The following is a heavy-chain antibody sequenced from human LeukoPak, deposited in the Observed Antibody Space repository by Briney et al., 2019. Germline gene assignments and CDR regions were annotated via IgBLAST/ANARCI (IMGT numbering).Heavy chain of an antibody. CDR2: NIPILGIA. D-gene: IGHD6-13*01. CDR1: GGTFSSYA. J-gene: IGHJ4*02. CDR3: AREGSSTTVSQYYFDC. V-gene: IGHV1-69*04. Sequence: SVKVSCKASGGTFSSYAISWVRQPPGQGLEWMGRNIPILGIANYAQKFQGRVTITADKYTSTAYMALSSLRSEDTAVYYCAREGSSTTVSQYYFDCWGQGTLVTVSS.